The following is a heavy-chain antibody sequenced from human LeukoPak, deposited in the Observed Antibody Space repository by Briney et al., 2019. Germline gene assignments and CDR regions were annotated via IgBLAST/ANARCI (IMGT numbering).Heavy chain of an antibody. CDR1: GFTFGSYA. CDR2: ISGGSEDT. CDR3: ARTIAQYSNSWLYFYYGVDF. V-gene: IGHV3-23*01. Sequence: PGGSLRLSCTASGFTFGSYAMSWVRNAPRQGLELDSSISGGSEDTYYAASVKGRFTISRDNSKSQLNLQLNSLRAEDTAVYYCARTIAQYSNSWLYFYYGVDFWGQGTTVTVSS. D-gene: IGHD6-13*01. J-gene: IGHJ6*02.